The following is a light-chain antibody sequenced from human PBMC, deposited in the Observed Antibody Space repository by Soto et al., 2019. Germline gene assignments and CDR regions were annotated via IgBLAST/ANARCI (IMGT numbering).Light chain of an antibody. CDR3: CSYAGSSFVV. CDR2: EGS. CDR1: SSDVGSYNL. J-gene: IGLJ2*01. Sequence: QSVLTQPASVYGSPGQSITISCTGTSSDVGSYNLVSWYQQHPGKAPKLMIYEGSKRPSGVSNRFSGSKSGNTASLTISGLQAEDEADYYCCSYAGSSFVVFGGGTKLTVL. V-gene: IGLV2-23*01.